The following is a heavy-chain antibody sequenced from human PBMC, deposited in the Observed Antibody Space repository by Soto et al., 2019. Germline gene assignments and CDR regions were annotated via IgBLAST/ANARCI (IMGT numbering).Heavy chain of an antibody. V-gene: IGHV1-18*01. CDR1: GYTFTSYG. J-gene: IGHJ6*02. D-gene: IGHD3-16*01. CDR3: ARMGDVPYYYYGMDV. Sequence: QVQLVQSGAEVKKPGASVKGSCKASGYTFTSYGITWVRQAPGQGLEWLGWINGYNGNTNYARKLQGRVTMTTDTSTSTAYRELRSLRSDDTAVYYCARMGDVPYYYYGMDVWGQGTTVTVSS. CDR2: INGYNGNT.